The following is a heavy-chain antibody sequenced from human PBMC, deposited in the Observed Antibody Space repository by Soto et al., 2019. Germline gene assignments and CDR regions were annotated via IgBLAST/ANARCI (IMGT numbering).Heavy chain of an antibody. CDR2: MSVSGSRT. CDR3: TREGYGGDTDAFDL. J-gene: IGHJ3*01. V-gene: IGHV3-48*03. CDR1: GFSVSAYE. D-gene: IGHD4-17*01. Sequence: EVQLVESGGGLVQPGGSLRLSCAASGFSVSAYEMDWVRQAPGKGLEWVSFMSVSGSRTYYPDSVKGRFTISRDNAKNSLYLQMDSLRAEDTAVYYCTREGYGGDTDAFDLWGQGTMVTVSS.